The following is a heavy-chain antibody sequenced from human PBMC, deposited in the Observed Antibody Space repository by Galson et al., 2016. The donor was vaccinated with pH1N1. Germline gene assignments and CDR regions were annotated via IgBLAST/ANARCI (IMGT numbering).Heavy chain of an antibody. Sequence: SLRLSCAASGLTFTSYAMHWVRQAPGKGLEWVAVILYDGTNEYYADSVKGRVTISRDKTQSTVYLQMNSLRPEDTAVYYCARDSEYSGHEGFHWAQGTLVIVSS. CDR1: GLTFTSYA. CDR2: ILYDGTNE. D-gene: IGHD5-12*01. CDR3: ARDSEYSGHEGFH. J-gene: IGHJ4*02. V-gene: IGHV3-30*04.